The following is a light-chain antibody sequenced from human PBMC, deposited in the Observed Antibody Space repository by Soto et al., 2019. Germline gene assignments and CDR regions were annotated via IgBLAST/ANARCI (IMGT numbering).Light chain of an antibody. CDR1: QTVSGNY. V-gene: IGKV3-20*01. Sequence: EIVLTQSPGTLSLSPGERATLSCRASQTVSGNYLAWYQQKPRQSPRLLIYGSSDRATGIPDRFSGSGSGIELTLTITRVEPEDFAVYYCQQYGSSPPYTFGQGTKLEIK. CDR3: QQYGSSPPYT. CDR2: GSS. J-gene: IGKJ2*01.